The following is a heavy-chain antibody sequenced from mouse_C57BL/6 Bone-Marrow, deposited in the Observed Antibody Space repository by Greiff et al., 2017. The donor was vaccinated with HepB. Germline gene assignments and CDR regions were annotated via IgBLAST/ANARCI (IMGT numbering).Heavy chain of an antibody. CDR3: ARHEGYWGLRRRGFAY. Sequence: EVHLVESGGGLVKPGGSLKLSCAASGLTFSSYTMSWVRQTPEKRLEWVATISGGGGNTYYPDSVKGRFTISRDNAKNTLYLQMSSLRSEDTALYYCARHEGYWGLRRRGFAYWGQGTLVTVSA. CDR2: ISGGGGNT. V-gene: IGHV5-9*01. CDR1: GLTFSSYT. D-gene: IGHD2-4*01. J-gene: IGHJ3*01.